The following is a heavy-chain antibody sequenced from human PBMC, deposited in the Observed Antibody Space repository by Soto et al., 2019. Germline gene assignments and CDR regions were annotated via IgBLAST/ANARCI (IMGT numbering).Heavy chain of an antibody. CDR1: GITFSNYA. J-gene: IGHJ2*01. CDR3: AKRPLNWGRWYFDL. Sequence: EVQLLESGGGLVQPGGSLRLSCAASGITFSNYAMTWVRQAPGKGLERVSVISDSGSFTFYADSVKGRFTISRDNSGGTLYLQMNSLRAEDTAIYYCAKRPLNWGRWYFDLWGRGTLVTVSS. D-gene: IGHD7-27*01. CDR2: ISDSGSFT. V-gene: IGHV3-23*01.